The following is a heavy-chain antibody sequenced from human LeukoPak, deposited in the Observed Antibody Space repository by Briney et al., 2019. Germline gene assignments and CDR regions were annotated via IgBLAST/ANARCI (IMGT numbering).Heavy chain of an antibody. CDR2: VYYSGST. J-gene: IGHJ4*02. Sequence: SETLSLTCVVPGGSVSGYYWGWIRQPPGRGLEWIGYVYYSGSTNYNPSFKSRITISVDTSRNQFSLQLSSVTAADTAVYYCARIHRYCSGGACYVLDNWGQGTLVAVSS. CDR1: GGSVSGYY. D-gene: IGHD2-15*01. V-gene: IGHV4-59*02. CDR3: ARIHRYCSGGACYVLDN.